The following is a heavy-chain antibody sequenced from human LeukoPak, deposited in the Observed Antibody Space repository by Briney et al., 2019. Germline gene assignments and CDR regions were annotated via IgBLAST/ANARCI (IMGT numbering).Heavy chain of an antibody. D-gene: IGHD2-2*01. V-gene: IGHV4-59*11. CDR1: GGSISSHY. Sequence: SETLSLTCSVSGGSISSHYWSWIRQPPGKGLEWIGNIHYSGDTNHNPSLKSRVTISMDTSKNQFSLKLSSVTAADTAVYYCAREAYCSSTSCYGGGLYGMDVWGQGTTVTVSS. J-gene: IGHJ6*02. CDR2: IHYSGDT. CDR3: AREAYCSSTSCYGGGLYGMDV.